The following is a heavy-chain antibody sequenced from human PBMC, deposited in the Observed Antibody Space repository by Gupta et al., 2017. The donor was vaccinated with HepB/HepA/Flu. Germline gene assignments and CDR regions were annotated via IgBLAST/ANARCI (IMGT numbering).Heavy chain of an antibody. CDR2: IYYSGST. Sequence: QLQLQESGPGLVKPSETLSLTCTVSGGSISSSSYYWGWIRQPPGKGLEGIGVIYYSGSTYYNPSLKRRVTISVDTSKNQFSLKLSSVTAADTAVYYCARHERAGSGPAAISWFDPWGQRTLVTASS. CDR3: ARHERAGSGPAAISWFDP. CDR1: GGSISSSSYY. V-gene: IGHV4-39*01. J-gene: IGHJ5*02. D-gene: IGHD2-2*01.